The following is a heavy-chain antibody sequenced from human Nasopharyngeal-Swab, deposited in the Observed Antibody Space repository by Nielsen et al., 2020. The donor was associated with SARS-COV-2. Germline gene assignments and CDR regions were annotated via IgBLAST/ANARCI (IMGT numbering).Heavy chain of an antibody. CDR2: LSASGGST. D-gene: IGHD3-16*01. CDR3: AKDLWPPYGMDV. V-gene: IGHV3-23*01. Sequence: GESLKISCAASGCSFSSYAMSWVRQAPGKGLEWVSALSASGGSTYYADSVKGRFTISRDTSKDTLYLHMNSLRAEDSAVYYCAKDLWPPYGMDVWGQGTTVTVSS. J-gene: IGHJ6*02. CDR1: GCSFSSYA.